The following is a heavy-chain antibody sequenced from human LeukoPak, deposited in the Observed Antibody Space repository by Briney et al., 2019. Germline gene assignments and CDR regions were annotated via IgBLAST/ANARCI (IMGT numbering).Heavy chain of an antibody. V-gene: IGHV3-53*01. CDR2: INSGGNT. Sequence: GRSLRLSCAASGFTVSSNYMNWVRQAPGKGLEWVSVINSGGNTYYADSVKGRFTISRDNSKNTLYLQMNSLRAEGTAVYYYAKDIDYWGQGTLVTVSS. CDR3: AKDIDY. CDR1: GFTVSSNY. J-gene: IGHJ4*02.